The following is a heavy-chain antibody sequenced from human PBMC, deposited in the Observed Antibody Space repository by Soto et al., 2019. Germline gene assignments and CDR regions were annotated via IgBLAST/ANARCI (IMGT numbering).Heavy chain of an antibody. CDR1: GFTFSRYA. D-gene: IGHD2-21*02. CDR2: MSGIGCST. V-gene: IGHV3-23*01. CDR3: AKDAHCGGDCRTPPDY. Sequence: EVQLLASGGGLVQPGGSLRLSCAASGFTFSRYAMSWVRQAPGKGLEWFSAMSGIGCSTYYADSVKGRFTISRDNSKNTLYLQMNRLRAEDTAVYYCAKDAHCGGDCRTPPDYLGQGPLVTVSS. J-gene: IGHJ4*02.